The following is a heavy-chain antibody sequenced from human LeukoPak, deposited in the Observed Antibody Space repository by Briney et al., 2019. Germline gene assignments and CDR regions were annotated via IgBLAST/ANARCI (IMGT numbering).Heavy chain of an antibody. V-gene: IGHV3-74*01. CDR3: ARDPGGLWPDLDY. CDR2: INSDGRST. Sequence: PGGSLRLSCAASGFTFSSYWMHWVRHAPGKGLVWVSRINSDGRSTSYADSVKGRFTISRDKAKNTLYLQMNSLRAEDTAVYYCARDPGGLWPDLDYWGQGTLVTVSS. D-gene: IGHD4/OR15-4a*01. J-gene: IGHJ4*02. CDR1: GFTFSSYW.